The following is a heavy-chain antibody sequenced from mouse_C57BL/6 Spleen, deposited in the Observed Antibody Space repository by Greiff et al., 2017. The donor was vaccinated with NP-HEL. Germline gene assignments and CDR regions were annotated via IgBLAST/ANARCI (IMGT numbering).Heavy chain of an antibody. V-gene: IGHV1-76*01. CDR3: ARRGLYGYDDAMDY. CDR2: IYPGSGNT. D-gene: IGHD2-2*01. Sequence: QVHVKQSGAELVRPGASVKLSCKASGYTFTDYYINWVKQRPGQGLEWIARIYPGSGNTYYNEKFKGKATLTAEKSSSTAYMQLSSLTSEDSAVYFCARRGLYGYDDAMDYWGQGTSVTVSS. J-gene: IGHJ4*01. CDR1: GYTFTDYY.